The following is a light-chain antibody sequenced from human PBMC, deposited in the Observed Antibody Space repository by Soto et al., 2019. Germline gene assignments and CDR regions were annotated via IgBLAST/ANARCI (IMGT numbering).Light chain of an antibody. CDR2: AAS. CDR1: QSISDY. Sequence: DIQMTQSPSSLSASVGDRVTITFRASQSISDYLNWYQQKPGKAPKLLIYAASSLQSGVPSRFSGSGSGTDFSLTISSLQPEDFATYYCQQSYSTLMYTFGKGTKVDI. CDR3: QQSYSTLMYT. J-gene: IGKJ2*01. V-gene: IGKV1-39*01.